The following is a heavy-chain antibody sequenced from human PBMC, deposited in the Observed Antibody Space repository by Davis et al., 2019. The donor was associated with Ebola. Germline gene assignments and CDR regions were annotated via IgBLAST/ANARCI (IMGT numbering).Heavy chain of an antibody. CDR3: ARLPQPLPQNHTHNYNPSLKSRVTISVDTSKNQFSLKLSSVTAADTAVYYCAGRHQPLLQKLYYYYGMDV. CDR2: INHSGST. Sequence: SETLSLTCAVYGGSFSGYYWSWIRQPPGKGLEWIGEINHSGSTNYNPSLKSRVTISVDTSKNPFSLKLRSVTAAATAVYYCARLPQPLPQNHTHNYNPSLKSRVTISVDTSKNQFSLKLSSVTAADTAVYYCAGRHQPLLQKLYYYYGMDVWGQGTTVTVSS. V-gene: IGHV4-34*01. D-gene: IGHD1-1*01. CDR1: GGSFSGYY. J-gene: IGHJ6*02.